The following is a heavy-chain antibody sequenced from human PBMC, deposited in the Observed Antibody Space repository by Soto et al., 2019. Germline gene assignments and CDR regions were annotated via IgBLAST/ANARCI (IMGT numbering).Heavy chain of an antibody. D-gene: IGHD3-22*01. CDR2: ISGSGGST. J-gene: IGHJ4*02. Sequence: GGSLRLSCAASGFTFSSYAMSWVRQAPGKGLEWVSAISGSGGSTYYADSVKGRFTISRDNSKNTLYLQMNSLRAEDTAVYYCAKEAYYDSSGYYPYYFDYWGQGTLVTVSS. CDR3: AKEAYYDSSGYYPYYFDY. CDR1: GFTFSSYA. V-gene: IGHV3-23*01.